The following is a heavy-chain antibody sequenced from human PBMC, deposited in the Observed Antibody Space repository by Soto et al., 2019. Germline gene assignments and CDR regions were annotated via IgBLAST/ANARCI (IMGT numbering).Heavy chain of an antibody. V-gene: IGHV1-3*05. Sequence: QVQLAQSGAEERKPGASVKVSCEATGYTFTAYAMHWVRQAPGQRLEWMGCINPANGNTKYSQKFQGRLTITSDTSAKXVXXXXTSLTXEXTXMYYCTRSAISPYGGLIGPFDYWGQGNLVTVSS. J-gene: IGHJ4*02. CDR2: INPANGNT. CDR3: TRSAISPYGGLIGPFDY. CDR1: GYTFTAYA. D-gene: IGHD3-16*02.